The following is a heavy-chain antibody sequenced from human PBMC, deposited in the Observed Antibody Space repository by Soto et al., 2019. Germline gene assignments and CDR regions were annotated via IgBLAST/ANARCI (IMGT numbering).Heavy chain of an antibody. CDR2: IKSQTDGGTT. CDR1: GFTFSNAW. CDR3: TTSAIWFGELSWFDP. V-gene: IGHV3-15*01. D-gene: IGHD3-10*01. J-gene: IGHJ5*02. Sequence: GGSLRLSCAASGFTFSNAWMSWVRQAPGKGLEWVGRIKSQTDGGTTDYAAPVKGRFAISRDDSKNTLYLQMNSLKTEDTAVYYCTTSAIWFGELSWFDPWGQGTLVTVSS.